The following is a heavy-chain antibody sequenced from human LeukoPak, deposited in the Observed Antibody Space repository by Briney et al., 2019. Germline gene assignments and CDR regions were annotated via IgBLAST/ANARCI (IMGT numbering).Heavy chain of an antibody. CDR1: GGSISSDGYS. Sequence: SQTLSLTCAVSGGSISSDGYSWSWLRQPPGRGLEWIGYIYPSGSTYYNPSLKSRVTISVDRSKNQFSLKLNSVTAADTAVYYCARASVVAGSGLDYWGQGTLVTVSS. CDR2: IYPSGST. D-gene: IGHD6-19*01. J-gene: IGHJ4*02. CDR3: ARASVVAGSGLDY. V-gene: IGHV4-30-2*01.